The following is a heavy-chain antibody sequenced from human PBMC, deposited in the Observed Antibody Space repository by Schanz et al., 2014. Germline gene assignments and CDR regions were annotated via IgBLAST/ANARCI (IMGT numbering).Heavy chain of an antibody. V-gene: IGHV1-18*01. CDR3: ARDRGHLEQLVLEWYYAMDV. CDR1: GYTFTTYG. J-gene: IGHJ6*02. D-gene: IGHD6-6*01. CDR2: ISAYNGHT. Sequence: QVQLVQSGSEVKKPGASVKVSCKASGYTFTTYGISWVRQAPGQGLEWMGWISAYNGHTNYAQKFQGRVTMTTDTSTSAACMEQRSMRSDGTAVYYCARDRGHLEQLVLEWYYAMDVWGQGTTVAVSS.